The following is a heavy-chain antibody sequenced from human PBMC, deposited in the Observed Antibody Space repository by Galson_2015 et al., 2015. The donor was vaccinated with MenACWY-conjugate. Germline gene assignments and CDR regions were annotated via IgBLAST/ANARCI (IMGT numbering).Heavy chain of an antibody. Sequence: TLSLPCTVSGGSISSGSYYWSWIRQPAGKGLEWIGRIYTSGSTNYNPSLKSRVTISVDTSKNQFSLKLSSVTAADTAVYYCTRGNDGYGRFDPWGQGTLVTVSS. CDR2: IYTSGST. CDR1: GGSISSGSYY. V-gene: IGHV4-61*02. CDR3: TRGNDGYGRFDP. J-gene: IGHJ5*02. D-gene: IGHD5-24*01.